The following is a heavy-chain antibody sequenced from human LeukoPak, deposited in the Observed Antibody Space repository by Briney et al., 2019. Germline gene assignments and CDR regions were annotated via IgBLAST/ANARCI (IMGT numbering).Heavy chain of an antibody. CDR3: ARAWPKGGFYFDY. CDR2: MNPNSGNT. D-gene: IGHD3-16*01. V-gene: IGHV1-8*01. J-gene: IGHJ4*02. Sequence: ASVTVSCKASGYTFTSYDIDWVRQATGQGLEWMGWMNPNSGNTGYAQKFQGRVTMTRNTSISTAYMELSSLRSEDTAVYYCARAWPKGGFYFDYRGQGTLVTVSS. CDR1: GYTFTSYD.